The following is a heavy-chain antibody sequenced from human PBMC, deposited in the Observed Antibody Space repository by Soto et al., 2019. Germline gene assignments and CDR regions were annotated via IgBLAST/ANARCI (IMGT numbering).Heavy chain of an antibody. CDR2: ISSSGSTI. Sequence: PGGALRVSCAASGFTFSSYEMNWVRQAPGKGLEWVSYISSSGSTIYYADSVKGRFTISRDNAKNSLYLQMNSLRAEDTAVYYCASRGSSELDAFDIWGQGTMVTVSS. CDR1: GFTFSSYE. V-gene: IGHV3-48*03. D-gene: IGHD2-2*01. CDR3: ASRGSSELDAFDI. J-gene: IGHJ3*02.